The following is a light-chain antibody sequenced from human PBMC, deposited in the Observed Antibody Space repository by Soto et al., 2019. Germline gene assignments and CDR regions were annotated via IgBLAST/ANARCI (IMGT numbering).Light chain of an antibody. Sequence: QSVLTQPPSVSGAPGQRVTISCTGSSSNIGAGYDVHWYQQLPGTAPKLLIYGNSNRPSGVPDRFSGSKSGPSASLAIPGLQAEDEADYYCQSYDSSLSGWVFGGGTKLTVL. CDR3: QSYDSSLSGWV. J-gene: IGLJ3*02. CDR2: GNS. CDR1: SSNIGAGYD. V-gene: IGLV1-40*01.